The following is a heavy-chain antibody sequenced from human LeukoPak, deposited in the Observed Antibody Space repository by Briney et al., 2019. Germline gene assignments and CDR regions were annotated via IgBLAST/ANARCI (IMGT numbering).Heavy chain of an antibody. J-gene: IGHJ3*02. D-gene: IGHD7-27*01. V-gene: IGHV3-7*01. CDR3: ARGTGDGRHAFDI. CDR2: IKQDGSEK. Sequence: GGSLRLSCAASGFTFSSYWMSWVRQAPGKGLEWVANIKQDGSEKYYVDSVKGRFTISRDTAKNSLYLQMNSLRAEDTAVYFCARGTGDGRHAFDIWGQGTMVTVSS. CDR1: GFTFSSYW.